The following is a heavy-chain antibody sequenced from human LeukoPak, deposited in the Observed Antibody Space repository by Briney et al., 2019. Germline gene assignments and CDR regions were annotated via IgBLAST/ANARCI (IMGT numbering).Heavy chain of an antibody. V-gene: IGHV1-69*05. J-gene: IGHJ6*03. CDR3: AGKNCSGGSCYSGAFRARSGYYMDV. CDR2: IIPIFGTA. D-gene: IGHD2-15*01. Sequence: RASVKVSCKASGGTFSSYVISWVRQAPGQGLEWMGRIIPIFGTANYAQKFQGRVTITTDESTSTAYMELSSLRSEDTAVYYCAGKNCSGGSCYSGAFRARSGYYMDVWGKGTTVTVSS. CDR1: GGTFSSYV.